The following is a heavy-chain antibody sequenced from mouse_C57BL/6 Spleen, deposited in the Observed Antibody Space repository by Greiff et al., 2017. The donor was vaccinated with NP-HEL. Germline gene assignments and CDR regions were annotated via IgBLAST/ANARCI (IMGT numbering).Heavy chain of an antibody. CDR2: IYPSDSET. CDR1: GYTFTSYW. D-gene: IGHD1-1*01. J-gene: IGHJ2*01. CDR3: ASGYYGSSYYFDY. Sequence: QVQLQQPGAELVRPGSSVKLSCKASGYTFTSYWMDWVKQRPGQGLEWIGNIYPSDSETHYNQKFKDKATLTVDKSSSTAYMQLNSLTSEDSAVYYCASGYYGSSYYFDYWGQGTTLTVSS. V-gene: IGHV1-61*01.